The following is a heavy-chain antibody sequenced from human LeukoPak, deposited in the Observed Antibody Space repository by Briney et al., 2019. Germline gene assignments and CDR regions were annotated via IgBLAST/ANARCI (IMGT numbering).Heavy chain of an antibody. CDR1: GYSFTSYW. CDR2: IYPGDSET. J-gene: IGHJ4*02. Sequence: GAALKISFKGSGYSFTSYWIGWVRQMPGKGLEWMGIIYPGDSETRYSPSFQGQVTISADKSISTAYLQWSSLKASDTAMYYCAVPYYDILTGYSAFDYWGQGTLVTVSS. V-gene: IGHV5-51*01. D-gene: IGHD3-9*01. CDR3: AVPYYDILTGYSAFDY.